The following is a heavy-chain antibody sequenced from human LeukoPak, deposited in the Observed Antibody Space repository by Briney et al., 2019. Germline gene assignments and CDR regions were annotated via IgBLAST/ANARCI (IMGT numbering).Heavy chain of an antibody. D-gene: IGHD3-22*01. V-gene: IGHV1-2*02. Sequence: ASVKVSCKASGYTFTGYYMHWVRQAPGQGLEWMGWINPNSGGTNYAQKLQGRVTMSRDTSISTAYMELSRLRSDDTAVYYCARDGENPYYYDSSGYYYYWGQGTLVTVSS. CDR3: ARDGENPYYYDSSGYYYY. CDR1: GYTFTGYY. J-gene: IGHJ4*02. CDR2: INPNSGGT.